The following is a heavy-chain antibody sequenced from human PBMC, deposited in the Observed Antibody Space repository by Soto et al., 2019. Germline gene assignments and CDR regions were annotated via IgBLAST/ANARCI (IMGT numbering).Heavy chain of an antibody. J-gene: IGHJ6*03. V-gene: IGHV4-59*01. CDR2: IYYSGST. Sequence: QVQLQESGPGLVKPSETLSLTCTVSGGSISSYYWSWIRQPPGKGLEWIGYIYYSGSTNYNPSLKSRVTISVDTSKNQFSLKLSSVTAADTAVYYCAGGAAANYYYYYMDVWGKGTTVTVSS. CDR3: AGGAAANYYYYYMDV. D-gene: IGHD6-13*01. CDR1: GGSISSYY.